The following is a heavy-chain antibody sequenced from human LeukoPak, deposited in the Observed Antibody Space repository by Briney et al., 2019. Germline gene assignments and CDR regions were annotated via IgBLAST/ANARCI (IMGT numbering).Heavy chain of an antibody. V-gene: IGHV1-69*05. J-gene: IGHJ4*02. CDR3: ARDYDSSGYVIFDY. CDR2: IIPIFGTA. Sequence: ASVKVSCKASGGTFSSYAISWVRQAPGQGLEWMGGIIPIFGTANYAQKLQGRVTMTTDTSTSTAYMELRSLRSDDTAVYYCARDYDSSGYVIFDYWGQGTLVTVSS. D-gene: IGHD3-22*01. CDR1: GGTFSSYA.